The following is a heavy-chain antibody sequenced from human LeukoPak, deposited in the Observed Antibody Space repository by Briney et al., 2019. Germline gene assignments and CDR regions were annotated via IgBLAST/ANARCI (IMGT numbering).Heavy chain of an antibody. Sequence: GGSLRLSCAASGFTFSSYWMSWVRQAPGKGLEWVANIKQDGSEIYYVDSVKGRFTIYRDNAKNSLYLQMNSLRVEDTAVYYCATLLRRSPFDYWGQGTLATVSS. CDR2: IKQDGSEI. CDR3: ATLLRRSPFDY. V-gene: IGHV3-7*05. CDR1: GFTFSSYW. J-gene: IGHJ4*02.